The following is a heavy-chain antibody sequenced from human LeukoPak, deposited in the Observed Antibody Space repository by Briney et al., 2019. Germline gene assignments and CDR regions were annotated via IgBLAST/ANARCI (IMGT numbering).Heavy chain of an antibody. D-gene: IGHD3-22*01. J-gene: IGHJ4*02. Sequence: GGSLRLSCGASGFTFSSYEMNWVRQAPGKGLEWVSYISRSGTSIYYADSVKGRFTISRDNAKNSLYLQMNSLRTEDTAVYSCARGLDSSGYYEQTFGYWGQGTLVTVSS. V-gene: IGHV3-48*03. CDR1: GFTFSSYE. CDR3: ARGLDSSGYYEQTFGY. CDR2: ISRSGTSI.